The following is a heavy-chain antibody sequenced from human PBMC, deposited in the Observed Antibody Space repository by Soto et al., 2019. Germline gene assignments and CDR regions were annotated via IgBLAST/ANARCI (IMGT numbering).Heavy chain of an antibody. J-gene: IGHJ4*02. CDR3: ARSIAAAGISFDY. Sequence: SQTLSLTCAIFGDSVSGNSAACNWIRRSPSRGLEWLGRTYYRSKWYNDYAVSVKSRITINPDTSKNQFSLQLNSVTPEDTAVYYCARSIAAAGISFDYWGQGTPVTVTS. CDR1: GDSVSGNSAA. D-gene: IGHD6-13*01. CDR2: TYYRSKWYN. V-gene: IGHV6-1*01.